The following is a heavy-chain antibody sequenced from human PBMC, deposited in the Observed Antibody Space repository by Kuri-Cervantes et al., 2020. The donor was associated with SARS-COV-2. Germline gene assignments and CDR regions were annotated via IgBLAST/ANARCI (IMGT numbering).Heavy chain of an antibody. CDR3: ARGVDRKEIYYYYYGMDV. CDR2: IYYSGST. Sequence: GSLRLSCTVSGGSISSSSYYWGWIRQPPGKGLEWIGSIYYSGSTYYNPSLKSRVTISVDRSKNQFSLKLSSVTAADTAVHYCARGVDRKEIYYYYYGMDVWGQGTTVTVSS. CDR1: GGSISSSSYY. D-gene: IGHD2-15*01. V-gene: IGHV4-39*07. J-gene: IGHJ6*01.